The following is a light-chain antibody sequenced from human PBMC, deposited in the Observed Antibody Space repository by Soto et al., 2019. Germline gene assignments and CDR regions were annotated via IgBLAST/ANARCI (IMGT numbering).Light chain of an antibody. Sequence: DIQMTQSPSTLSASVGDRVTITCRASQSISSWLAWYQQKPGKAPKLLIYKASSLDSGVPSRFSGSGSGTEFTLTISSLQPDDLATYYCQQYNSYLYTFGPGTKLEIK. CDR1: QSISSW. CDR3: QQYNSYLYT. J-gene: IGKJ2*01. CDR2: KAS. V-gene: IGKV1-5*03.